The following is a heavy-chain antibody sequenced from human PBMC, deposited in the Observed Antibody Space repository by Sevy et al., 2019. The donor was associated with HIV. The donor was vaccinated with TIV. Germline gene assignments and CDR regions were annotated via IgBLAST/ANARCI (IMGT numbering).Heavy chain of an antibody. CDR3: ARESRGSLEGFDI. Sequence: GGSLRLSCAASGFTFSTYWMHWVRQAPGKGLVWVSRINSDGNYRSYVESVEGRFTISRDNAQNTLFLQMSSLRVEDPAVYYCARESRGSLEGFDIWGQGTMVTVSS. CDR1: GFTFSTYW. J-gene: IGHJ3*02. D-gene: IGHD1-26*01. V-gene: IGHV3-74*01. CDR2: INSDGNYR.